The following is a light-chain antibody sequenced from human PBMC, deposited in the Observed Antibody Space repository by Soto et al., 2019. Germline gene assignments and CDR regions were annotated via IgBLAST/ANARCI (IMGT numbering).Light chain of an antibody. Sequence: QSALTQPASVSGSPGQSITISCTGSSSDVGGSKFVSWYQQHPGKAPKLIIYEVSNRPSGVSYRFSGSKSGNTASLTISGLQAEDEADFYCATWDGSLPGEVFGGGTKLTVL. J-gene: IGLJ2*01. V-gene: IGLV2-14*01. CDR3: ATWDGSLPGEV. CDR1: SSDVGGSKF. CDR2: EVS.